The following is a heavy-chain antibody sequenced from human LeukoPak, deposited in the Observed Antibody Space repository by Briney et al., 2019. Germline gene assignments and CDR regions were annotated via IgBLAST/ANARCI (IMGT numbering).Heavy chain of an antibody. V-gene: IGHV4-38-2*01. CDR3: ARHIVVVPAARYYFDY. CDR2: IYHSGST. J-gene: IGHJ4*02. Sequence: SETLSLACAVSGYSISSGYYWGWIRQPLGKGLEWIGSIYHSGSTYYNPSLKSRVTISVDTSKNQFSLKLSSVTAADTAVYYCARHIVVVPAARYYFDYWGQGTLVTVSS. CDR1: GYSISSGYY. D-gene: IGHD2-2*01.